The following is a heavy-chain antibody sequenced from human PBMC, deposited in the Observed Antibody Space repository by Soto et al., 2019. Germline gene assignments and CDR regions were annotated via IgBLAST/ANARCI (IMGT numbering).Heavy chain of an antibody. V-gene: IGHV4-31*03. J-gene: IGHJ4*02. D-gene: IGHD2-8*02. Sequence: LSLTCTVSGGSFSSGGYYWSWIRQLPGKGLEWIGYIYYSGSTYYNPSLKSRFTISLDTSKDQFSLKLSSVTAADTAVYYCARATSFSGHHGYWGQGTLVTVSS. CDR2: IYYSGST. CDR3: ARATSFSGHHGY. CDR1: GGSFSSGGYY.